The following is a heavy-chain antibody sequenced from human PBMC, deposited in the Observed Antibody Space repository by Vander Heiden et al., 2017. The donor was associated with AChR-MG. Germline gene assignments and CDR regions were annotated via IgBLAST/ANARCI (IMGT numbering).Heavy chain of an antibody. J-gene: IGHJ3*01. Sequence: QVQLVQSGAEVKMPGASVKVSCKSSGYIFTNFGVTWVRQAPGQGLEWLGWISSYNGDTNYALKFPGRVTLTTDTSASTAYMELTSLRYEDTAVYYCARKSRVWNRKPDDALDFWGQGTMVTVSS. CDR1: GYIFTNFG. D-gene: IGHD1-1*01. V-gene: IGHV1-18*01. CDR3: ARKSRVWNRKPDDALDF. CDR2: ISSYNGDT.